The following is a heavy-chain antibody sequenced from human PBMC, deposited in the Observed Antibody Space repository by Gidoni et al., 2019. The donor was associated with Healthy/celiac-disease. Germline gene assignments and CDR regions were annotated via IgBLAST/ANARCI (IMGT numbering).Heavy chain of an antibody. V-gene: IGHV3-11*06. Sequence: QVQLVESGGGLVKPGGSLRLSCAASGFTFSDYYMSWIRPAPGKGLECVSYISSSSSYTNYADSVKGRFTISRDNAKHSLYLQMNSLRAEDTAVYYCAREKVVPAAILDYWGQGTLVTVSS. CDR1: GFTFSDYY. CDR2: ISSSSSYT. CDR3: AREKVVPAAILDY. J-gene: IGHJ4*02. D-gene: IGHD2-2*01.